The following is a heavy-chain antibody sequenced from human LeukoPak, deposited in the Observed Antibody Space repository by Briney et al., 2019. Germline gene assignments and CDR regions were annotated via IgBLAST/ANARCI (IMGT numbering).Heavy chain of an antibody. J-gene: IGHJ4*02. CDR1: GFTFSSYS. Sequence: GGSLRLSWAASGFTFSSYSMNWVRQAPGKGLEWVSSISSSSSYIYYADSVKGRFTISRDNAKNSLYLQMNSLRAEDTAVYYCAVLAAAGTVDYWGQGTLVTVSS. CDR2: ISSSSSYI. D-gene: IGHD6-13*01. CDR3: AVLAAAGTVDY. V-gene: IGHV3-21*01.